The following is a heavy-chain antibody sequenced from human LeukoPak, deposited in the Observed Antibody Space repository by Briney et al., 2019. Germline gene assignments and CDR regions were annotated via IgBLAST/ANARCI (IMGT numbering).Heavy chain of an antibody. Sequence: KASETLSLTCTVSGGSISSGGYYWSWIRQHPGKGLEWIGYIYYSGSTYYNPSLKSRVTISVDTSKNQFSLKLSSVTAADTAVYYCARVCRGGSCNYFDYWGQGTLVTVSS. CDR3: ARVCRGGSCNYFDY. V-gene: IGHV4-31*03. J-gene: IGHJ4*02. D-gene: IGHD2-15*01. CDR2: IYYSGST. CDR1: GGSISSGGYY.